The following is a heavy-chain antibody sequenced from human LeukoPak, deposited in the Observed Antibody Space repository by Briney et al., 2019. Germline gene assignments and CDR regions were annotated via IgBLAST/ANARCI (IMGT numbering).Heavy chain of an antibody. CDR1: GYSFTSYW. CDR2: IYPGDSYT. J-gene: IGHJ4*02. V-gene: IGHV5-51*01. Sequence: GESLKISCKPSGYSFTSYWIGWVRQMPGKGLEWMGIIYPGDSYTTYSPSFQGQVTISADKSINTAYLLWSSLQASDTAMYYCARTADISTGFGSDYWGQGTLVTVSS. CDR3: ARTADISTGFGSDY. D-gene: IGHD3-9*01.